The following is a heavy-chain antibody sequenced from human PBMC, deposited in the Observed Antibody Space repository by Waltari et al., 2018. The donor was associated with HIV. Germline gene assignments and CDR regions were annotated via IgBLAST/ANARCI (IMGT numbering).Heavy chain of an antibody. CDR3: ARVPRATTVTDTYYYYGMDV. D-gene: IGHD4-17*01. CDR2: IIPIFGTA. V-gene: IGHV1-69*01. J-gene: IGHJ6*02. Sequence: QVQLVQSVAEVKKPGSSGKVSCKASGGTFSSYAISWVRQAPGQGLEWMGGIIPIFGTANYAQKFQGRVTITADESTSTAYMELSSLRSEDTAVYYCARVPRATTVTDTYYYYGMDVWGQGTTVTVSS. CDR1: GGTFSSYA.